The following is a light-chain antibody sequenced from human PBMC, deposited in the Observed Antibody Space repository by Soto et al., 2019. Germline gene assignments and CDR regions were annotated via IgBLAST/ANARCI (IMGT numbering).Light chain of an antibody. J-gene: IGLJ3*02. CDR1: SSNIGSNT. CDR2: SNN. CDR3: AAWDDSLNGRV. V-gene: IGLV1-44*01. Sequence: QSVLTQPPSASGTPGQRVTISCSGSSSNIGSNTVNWYQQLPGTAPKLLIYSNNQRPSGVPDRFSGSKSGTSASLAISGRQSADEADYYCAAWDDSLNGRVFGGGTKLTVL.